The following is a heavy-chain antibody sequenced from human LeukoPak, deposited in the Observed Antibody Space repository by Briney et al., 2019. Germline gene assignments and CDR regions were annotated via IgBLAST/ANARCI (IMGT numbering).Heavy chain of an antibody. V-gene: IGHV4-34*01. D-gene: IGHD3-22*01. CDR1: GGSISSYY. J-gene: IGHJ4*02. Sequence: PSETLSLTCTVSGGSISSYYWSWIRQPPGKGLEWIGEINHSGSTNYNPSLKSRVTISVDTSKNQFSLKLSSVTAADTAVYYCARGVIHYYDSSGIHDYWGQGTLVTVSS. CDR3: ARGVIHYYDSSGIHDY. CDR2: INHSGST.